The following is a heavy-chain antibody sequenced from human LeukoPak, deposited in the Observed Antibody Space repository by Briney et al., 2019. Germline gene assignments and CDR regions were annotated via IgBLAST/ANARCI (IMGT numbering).Heavy chain of an antibody. J-gene: IGHJ4*02. CDR3: ARDGGPLSIVGATYRFDY. D-gene: IGHD1-26*01. CDR2: INHSGST. V-gene: IGHV4-34*01. CDR1: GGSFSGYY. Sequence: SETLSLTWAVYGGSFSGYYWSWIRQPPGKGLEWIGEINHSGSTNYNPSLKSRVTISVDTSKNQFSLKLCSVTAADTAVYYCARDGGPLSIVGATYRFDYWGQGTLVTVSS.